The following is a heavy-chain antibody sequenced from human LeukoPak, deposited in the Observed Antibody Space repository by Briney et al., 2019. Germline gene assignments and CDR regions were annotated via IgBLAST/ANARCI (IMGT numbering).Heavy chain of an antibody. J-gene: IGHJ4*02. D-gene: IGHD6-13*01. CDR3: AKGSSWFDY. CDR2: ISGDGVST. V-gene: IGHV3-43*02. Sequence: PGGSLRLSCAASGFTFDDYAMHWVRQGPGKGLEWVSVISGDGVSTYYADSVEGRFTISRDNSKNSLYLQMNSLRTEDTALYYCAKGSSWFDYWGQGTLVTVSS. CDR1: GFTFDDYA.